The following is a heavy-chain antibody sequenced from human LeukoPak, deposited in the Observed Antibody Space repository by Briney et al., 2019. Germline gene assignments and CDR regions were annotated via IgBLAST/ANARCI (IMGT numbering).Heavy chain of an antibody. CDR3: ASGYVDYDY. CDR1: GFTFSSYC. J-gene: IGHJ4*02. V-gene: IGHV3-7*03. Sequence: GGSLRLSCAASGFTFSSYCMSWVRQAPGHGLEWVANVKQDRSEKYYVDSVKGRFTISGDNAKNTLYLQMNSLRAENTAVYYCASGYVDYDYWGQGTLVTVSA. D-gene: IGHD4-17*01. CDR2: VKQDRSEK.